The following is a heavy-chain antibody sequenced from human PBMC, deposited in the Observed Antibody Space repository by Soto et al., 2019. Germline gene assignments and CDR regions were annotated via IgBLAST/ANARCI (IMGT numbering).Heavy chain of an antibody. CDR2: IIPIFGTA. Sequence: QVQLVQSGAEVMQPGSSVRVSCKASGGTFRSYAISWVRQAPGQGREGLGGIIPIFGTADYAQQSQGRVTITADESTTTADIELSSLTSEDTAVYFCARDKDRVRLGGNYYYGMDVWGQETTVTVSS. V-gene: IGHV1-69*12. CDR3: ARDKDRVRLGGNYYYGMDV. D-gene: IGHD5-12*01. CDR1: GGTFRSYA. J-gene: IGHJ6*02.